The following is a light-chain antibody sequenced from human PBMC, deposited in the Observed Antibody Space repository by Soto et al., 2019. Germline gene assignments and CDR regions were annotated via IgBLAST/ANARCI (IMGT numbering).Light chain of an antibody. Sequence: DIVMTQSPLSLPVTPGEPASISCMSIQSLLHYNAYNHLAWYQQKPGQPPQLIIYWASTRESGVPERFSGSGSGTDFTLTISSLEAEDVAFYWCQQYFDVPFTFGGGTKVDIK. V-gene: IGKV4-1*01. CDR1: QSLLHYNAYNH. CDR2: WAS. CDR3: QQYFDVPFT. J-gene: IGKJ4*01.